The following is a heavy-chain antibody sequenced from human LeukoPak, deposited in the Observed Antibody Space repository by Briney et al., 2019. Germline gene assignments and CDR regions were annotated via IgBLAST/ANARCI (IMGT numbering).Heavy chain of an antibody. CDR1: GGSISSGDYY. V-gene: IGHV4-30-4*01. J-gene: IGHJ4*02. CDR3: ARGDSSSWYPDPHSPDY. Sequence: SETLSLTCTVSGGSISSGDYYWSWIRQPPGKGLEWIGYIYYSGSTYYNPSLKSRVTISVDTSKNQFSLKLSSVTAADTAVYYCARGDSSSWYPDPHSPDYWGQGTLVTVSS. D-gene: IGHD6-13*01. CDR2: IYYSGST.